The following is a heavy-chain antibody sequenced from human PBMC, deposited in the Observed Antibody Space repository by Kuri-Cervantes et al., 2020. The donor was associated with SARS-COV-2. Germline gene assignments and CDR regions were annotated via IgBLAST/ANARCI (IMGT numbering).Heavy chain of an antibody. Sequence: GGSLRLSCAACGFTFSSYVMHWVRQATGKGLEWASAIGTAGDTYYPDSLKGQFTISRENAKNSLYLQMNSLRAGDTAVCYCARDKVVDNWGQGTLVTVSS. CDR2: IGTAGDT. CDR3: ARDKVVDN. V-gene: IGHV3-13*03. J-gene: IGHJ4*02. D-gene: IGHD2-15*01. CDR1: GFTFSSYV.